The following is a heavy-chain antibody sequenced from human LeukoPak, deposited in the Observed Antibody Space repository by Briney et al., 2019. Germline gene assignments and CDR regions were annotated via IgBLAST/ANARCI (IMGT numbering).Heavy chain of an antibody. CDR1: GGSIGSYY. J-gene: IGHJ4*02. Sequence: SETLSLTCTVSGGSIGSYYWSWIRQPPGKGLEWIGYIYYSGSTNYNPSLKSRVTISVDTSKNQFSLKLSSVTAADTAVYYCARGRYSSGWYNYWGQGTLVTVSS. V-gene: IGHV4-59*01. D-gene: IGHD6-19*01. CDR2: IYYSGST. CDR3: ARGRYSSGWYNY.